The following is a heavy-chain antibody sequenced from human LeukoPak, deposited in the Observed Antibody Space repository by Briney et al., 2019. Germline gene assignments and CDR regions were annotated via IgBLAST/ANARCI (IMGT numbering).Heavy chain of an antibody. Sequence: PGGSLRLSCAASGFTFSSFAMSWVRQAPGKGLEWVSNISGSGSGGSTYYVDSVKGRFTISRDNSKNTLYLQMNSLTVEDTAIYYCAKGSISGVVVVPATCAPNDYWGQGTLVTVSS. CDR2: ISGSGSGGST. CDR3: AKGSISGVVVVPATCAPNDY. V-gene: IGHV3-23*01. CDR1: GFTFSSFA. D-gene: IGHD2-15*01. J-gene: IGHJ4*02.